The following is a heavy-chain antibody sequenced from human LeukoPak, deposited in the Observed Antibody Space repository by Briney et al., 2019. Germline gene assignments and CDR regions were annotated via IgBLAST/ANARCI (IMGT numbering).Heavy chain of an antibody. CDR3: ARGFLYRLVPKDAFDI. D-gene: IGHD6-19*01. CDR1: GYTFTGYY. CDR2: INPNSGGT. J-gene: IGHJ3*02. V-gene: IGHV1-2*02. Sequence: GASVKVSCKAAGYTFTGYYMHLVRQAPGQGREWMGWINPNSGGTNYAQKFQGRVTMTRDTSISTAYMELSRLRSDDTAVYYCARGFLYRLVPKDAFDIWGQGTMVTVSS.